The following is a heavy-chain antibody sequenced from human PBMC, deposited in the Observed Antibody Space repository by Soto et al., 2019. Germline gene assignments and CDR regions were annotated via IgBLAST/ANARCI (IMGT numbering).Heavy chain of an antibody. CDR2: IIPILGIA. V-gene: IGHV1-69*02. CDR1: GGTFSSYT. CDR3: ARVMGAGGMDV. D-gene: IGHD2-8*01. Sequence: QVQLVQSGAEVKKPGSSVKVSCKASGGTFSSYTISWVRQAPGQGLEWMGRIIPILGIANYAQKFQGRVTITADKSTSTAYMERSSLRSEDTAVYYCARVMGAGGMDVWGQGTTVTVSS. J-gene: IGHJ6*02.